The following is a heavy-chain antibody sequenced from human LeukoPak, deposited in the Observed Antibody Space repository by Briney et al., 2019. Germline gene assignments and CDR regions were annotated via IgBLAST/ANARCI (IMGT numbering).Heavy chain of an antibody. V-gene: IGHV4-39*07. CDR2: IKYSGST. CDR3: ARGYGSGSFDY. D-gene: IGHD3-10*01. Sequence: PSETLSLTCIVSGGSISSGSDYWGWIRQPPGKGLEWIGSIKYSGSTYYNPSLKSRVTISVDTSKNQCSLKLSSVTAADPAVYYCARGYGSGSFDYWGQGTLVTVSS. J-gene: IGHJ4*02. CDR1: GGSISSGSDY.